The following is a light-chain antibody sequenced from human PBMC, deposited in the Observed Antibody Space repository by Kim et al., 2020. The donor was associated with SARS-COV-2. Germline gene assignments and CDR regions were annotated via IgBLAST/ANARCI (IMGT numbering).Light chain of an antibody. CDR1: NIGSKS. CDR2: YDS. CDR3: QVWDSSSDHPYV. J-gene: IGLJ1*01. Sequence: PGKTAGITCGGNNIGSKSVHWYQQKPGQAPVLVIYYDSDRPSGIPERFSGSNSGNTATLTISRVEVGDEADYYCQVWDSSSDHPYVFGTGTKVTVL. V-gene: IGLV3-21*04.